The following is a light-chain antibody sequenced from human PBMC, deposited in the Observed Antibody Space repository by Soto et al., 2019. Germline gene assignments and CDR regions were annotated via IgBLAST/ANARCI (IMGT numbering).Light chain of an antibody. V-gene: IGKV1-39*01. Sequence: DIQMTQSPSSLSAYVTDRVTMTCRASKTVNSYLNWYQQKPGKAPKLLISAASTLQGGVPSRFSASGSGTEFTLTISSLRLEDFAPYYCQQSFVSPYTFAQGTKLEI. CDR1: KTVNSY. CDR3: QQSFVSPYT. CDR2: AAS. J-gene: IGKJ2*01.